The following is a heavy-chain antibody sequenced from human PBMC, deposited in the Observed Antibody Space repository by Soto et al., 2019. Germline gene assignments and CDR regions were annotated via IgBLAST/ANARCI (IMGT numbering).Heavy chain of an antibody. CDR1: GGSFSGYY. Sequence: PSQTLSLTWVVFGGSFSGYYVSWIRQPPGKGLEWIGEINHSGSTNYNPSLKSRVTISVDTSKNQFSLKLGSVTAADTAVYYCARRGYKLYGDERHFDYWGQGTLVTVSS. CDR2: INHSGST. J-gene: IGHJ4*02. V-gene: IGHV4-34*01. D-gene: IGHD4-17*01. CDR3: ARRGYKLYGDERHFDY.